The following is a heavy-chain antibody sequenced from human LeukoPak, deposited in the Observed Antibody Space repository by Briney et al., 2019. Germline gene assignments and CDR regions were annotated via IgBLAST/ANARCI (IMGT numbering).Heavy chain of an antibody. CDR2: IYYSGST. Sequence: PSETLSLTCTVSGGSISSSSYYWGWIRQPPGKGLEWIGSIYYSGSTYYNPSLKSRVTISVDTSKNQFSLKLGSVTAADTAVYYCARRITMVRGVIVDAFDIWGQGTMVTVSS. V-gene: IGHV4-39*01. CDR3: ARRITMVRGVIVDAFDI. CDR1: GGSISSSSYY. D-gene: IGHD3-10*01. J-gene: IGHJ3*02.